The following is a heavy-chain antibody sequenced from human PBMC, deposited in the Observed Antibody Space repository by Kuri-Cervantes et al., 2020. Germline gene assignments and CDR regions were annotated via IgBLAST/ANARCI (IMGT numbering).Heavy chain of an antibody. J-gene: IGHJ5*02. Sequence: ASVKVSCKASGDTFTDYYMHWVRQAPGQGLEGMGWINPNSGGTNYAQKFQGRVTMTRETSISTAYMELRRLRSDDTAVYYCSRDWGQIGVVPDAMFSHNWFDPWGQGTLVTVSS. V-gene: IGHV1-2*02. CDR3: SRDWGQIGVVPDAMFSHNWFDP. D-gene: IGHD2-2*01. CDR2: INPNSGGT. CDR1: GDTFTDYY.